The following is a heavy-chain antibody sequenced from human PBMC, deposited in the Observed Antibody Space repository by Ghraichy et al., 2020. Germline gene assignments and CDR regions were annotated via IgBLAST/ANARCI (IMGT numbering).Heavy chain of an antibody. V-gene: IGHV3-30*04. D-gene: IGHD3-10*01. CDR3: ARESDYYGSGNGMDV. CDR1: GFTFSSYA. CDR2: ISDGGRNK. J-gene: IGHJ6*02. Sequence: GGSLRLSCAASGFTFSSYAMHWVRQAPGKGLEWVAVISDGGRNKYYADSVKGRFTISRDNSKNTLYLQMNSLRAEDTAVYYCARESDYYGSGNGMDVWGQGTTVTVSS.